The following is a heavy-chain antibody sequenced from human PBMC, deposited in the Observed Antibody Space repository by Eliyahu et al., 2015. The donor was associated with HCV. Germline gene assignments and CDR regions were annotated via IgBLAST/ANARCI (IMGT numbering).Heavy chain of an antibody. Sequence: QVQLQESGPGLVKPSETLSLTCTVSGGSISSYYWSWIRQPPGKGLEWIGYIYYSGSTNYNPSLKSRVTISVDTSKNQFSLKLSSVTAADTAVYYCATRVRYYDILTGRENNWFDPWGQGTLVTVSS. D-gene: IGHD3-9*01. J-gene: IGHJ5*02. CDR1: GGSISSYY. CDR2: IYYSGST. V-gene: IGHV4-59*01. CDR3: ATRVRYYDILTGRENNWFDP.